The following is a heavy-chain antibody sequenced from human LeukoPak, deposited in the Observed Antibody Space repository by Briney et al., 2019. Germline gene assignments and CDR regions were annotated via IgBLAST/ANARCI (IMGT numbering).Heavy chain of an antibody. V-gene: IGHV4-59*12. CDR1: GGSISSYY. D-gene: IGHD2-21*01. CDR3: ASDVRYCGGDCRDY. Sequence: SETLSLTCTVSGGSISSYYWSWIRQPPGKGLEWIGYIYYSGSTNYNPSLKSRVTISVDTSKNQFSLKLSSVTAADTAVYYCASDVRYCGGDCRDYWGQGTLVTVSS. CDR2: IYYSGST. J-gene: IGHJ4*02.